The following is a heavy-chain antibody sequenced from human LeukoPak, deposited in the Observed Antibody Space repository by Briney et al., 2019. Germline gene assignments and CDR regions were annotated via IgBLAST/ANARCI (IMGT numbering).Heavy chain of an antibody. Sequence: ASVKVSCMASGYTFTSYYMHWVRQAPGQGLEWMGIINPSGGSTSYAQKFQGRVTMTRDTSTSTVYMELSSLRSEDTAVYYCARESCSGGSCWSPGSLNWFDPWGQGTLVTVSS. CDR3: ARESCSGGSCWSPGSLNWFDP. CDR2: INPSGGST. CDR1: GYTFTSYY. V-gene: IGHV1-46*01. J-gene: IGHJ5*02. D-gene: IGHD2-15*01.